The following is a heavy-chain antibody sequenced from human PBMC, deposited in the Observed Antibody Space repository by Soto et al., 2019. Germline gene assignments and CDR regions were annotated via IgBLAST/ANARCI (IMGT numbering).Heavy chain of an antibody. Sequence: QVQLQESGPGLVKPSGTLSLTCAVSGGSISSSNWWRWVRPPPGKGLEWIGEIYHSGSTNYNPSLKSRVNRSVDKSKNQRAPKRSAVTAADTAVYYCARVPGGIAEALDLDYWGQGTLVTVSS. CDR1: GGSISSSNW. D-gene: IGHD6-19*01. J-gene: IGHJ4*02. CDR2: IYHSGST. CDR3: ARVPGGIAEALDLDY. V-gene: IGHV4-4*02.